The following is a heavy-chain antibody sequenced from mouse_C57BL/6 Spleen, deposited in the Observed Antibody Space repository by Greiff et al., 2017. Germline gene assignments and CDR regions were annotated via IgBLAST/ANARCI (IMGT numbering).Heavy chain of an antibody. Sequence: VQLKESGPGLVKPSQSLSLTCSVTGYSITSGYYWNWIRQFPGNKLEWMGYISYDGSNNYNPSLKNRISITRDTSKNQFFLKLKSVTTEDTATYYCARDRVMYYYGSSHWYFDVWGTGTTVTVSS. D-gene: IGHD1-1*01. J-gene: IGHJ1*03. CDR1: GYSITSGYY. CDR2: ISYDGSN. CDR3: ARDRVMYYYGSSHWYFDV. V-gene: IGHV3-6*01.